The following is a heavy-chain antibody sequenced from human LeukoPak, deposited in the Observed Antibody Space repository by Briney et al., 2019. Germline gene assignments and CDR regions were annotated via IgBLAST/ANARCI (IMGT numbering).Heavy chain of an antibody. J-gene: IGHJ4*02. D-gene: IGHD3-9*01. CDR1: GFTFSTYS. CDR3: AKWGDYDILTGYYDSDY. V-gene: IGHV3-23*01. Sequence: GGSLRLSCAASGFTFSTYSMTWVRQGPGKGLEWVSAVSGRDDSTYYADSVKGRFTISRDNSKNTLYLQMNSLRAEDTAVYYCAKWGDYDILTGYYDSDYWGQGTLVTVSS. CDR2: VSGRDDST.